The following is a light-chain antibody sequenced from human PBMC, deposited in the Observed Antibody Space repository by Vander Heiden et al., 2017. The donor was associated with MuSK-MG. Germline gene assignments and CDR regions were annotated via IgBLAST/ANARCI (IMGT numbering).Light chain of an antibody. Sequence: EIVLTQSPGTLSLSPGERATPSCRASQSVSSSFLAWYQQKPGQAPRLLIYGASSRATRIPDRFSGSGSGTDFTLTISRLEPEDFAVYYCQQGGSSPRTFGQGTKVEIK. CDR1: QSVSSSF. J-gene: IGKJ1*01. CDR3: QQGGSSPRT. V-gene: IGKV3-20*01. CDR2: GAS.